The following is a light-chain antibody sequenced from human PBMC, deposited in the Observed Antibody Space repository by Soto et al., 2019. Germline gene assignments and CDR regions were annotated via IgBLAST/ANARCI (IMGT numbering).Light chain of an antibody. CDR3: CSYAGSRTHVL. V-gene: IGLV2-23*02. CDR2: EVS. CDR1: SSDVGSYNL. J-gene: IGLJ2*01. Sequence: QAVLTQPASVSGSPRQSITISCIGTSSDVGSYNLVSWYQQHPGKAPKVLIYEVSERPSGVSNRFSGSKSGNTASLTISGLQAEDEAEYYCCSYAGSRTHVLFGGGTKVTVL.